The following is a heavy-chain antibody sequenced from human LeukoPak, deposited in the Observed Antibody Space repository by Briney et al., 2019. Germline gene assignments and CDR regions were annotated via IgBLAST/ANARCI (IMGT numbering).Heavy chain of an antibody. CDR2: IYYSGST. CDR1: GGSISSYY. D-gene: IGHD1-26*01. V-gene: IGHV4-59*01. Sequence: SETLTLTCTVSGGSISSYYWSWIRQPPGKGLEWIGYIYYSGSTNYNPSLKSRVTISVDTSKNQFSLKLSSVTAADTAVYYCAKRHQSGFRGSNFDYWGQGTLVTASS. CDR3: AKRHQSGFRGSNFDY. J-gene: IGHJ4*02.